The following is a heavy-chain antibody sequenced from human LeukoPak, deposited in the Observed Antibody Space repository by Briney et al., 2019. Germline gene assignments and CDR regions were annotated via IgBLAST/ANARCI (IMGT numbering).Heavy chain of an antibody. CDR1: GVSIRDSY. D-gene: IGHD4-17*01. CDR2: IYYSGST. Sequence: SETLSLTCSVSGVSIRDSYWSWIRQPPGKGLEWIGYIYYSGSTNYNPSLKSRVTISVDTSKNQFSLKLSSVTAADTAVYYCARHENGGYGAPKGLFDYWGQGTLVTVSS. J-gene: IGHJ4*02. CDR3: ARHENGGYGAPKGLFDY. V-gene: IGHV4-59*08.